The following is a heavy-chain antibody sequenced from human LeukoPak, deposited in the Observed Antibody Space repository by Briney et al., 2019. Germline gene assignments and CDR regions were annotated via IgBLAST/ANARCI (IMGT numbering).Heavy chain of an antibody. CDR3: ARVRDGYNDAYDI. V-gene: IGHV1-46*01. Sequence: GASVKVSCKASGFTFTNYNMHWVRQAPGQGLEWMGIISPSGGSTNYAQNFRARVTMTRDTSTSTVYMELSSLRSEDTAVYYCARVRDGYNDAYDIWGQGTMVTVPS. J-gene: IGHJ3*02. D-gene: IGHD5-24*01. CDR2: ISPSGGST. CDR1: GFTFTNYN.